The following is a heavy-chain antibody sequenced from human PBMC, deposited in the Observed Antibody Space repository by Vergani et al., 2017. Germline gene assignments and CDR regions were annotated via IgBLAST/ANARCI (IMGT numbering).Heavy chain of an antibody. V-gene: IGHV4-39*07. CDR3: ARGGDSGYVYYYYYYYMDV. D-gene: IGHD5-12*01. CDR2: IYYSGST. Sequence: QVQLQESGPGLVKPSETLSLTCTVTGGSISSSSYYWGWIRQPPGKGLEWIGSIYYSGSTNYNPSLKSRVTISVDTSKNQFSLKLSSVTAADTAVYYCARGGDSGYVYYYYYYYMDVWGKGTTVTVSS. J-gene: IGHJ6*03. CDR1: GGSISSSSYY.